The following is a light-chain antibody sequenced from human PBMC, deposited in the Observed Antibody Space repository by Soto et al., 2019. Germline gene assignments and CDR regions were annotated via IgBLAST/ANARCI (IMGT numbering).Light chain of an antibody. CDR3: QEYGSSFT. CDR2: GAS. V-gene: IGKV3-20*01. J-gene: IGKJ3*01. CDR1: QSVSSSD. Sequence: EIVLTQSPGTLSLSPGERATLSCRASQSVSSSDLAWYQQKPGQAPRLLIYGASSRATGIPDRFIGSGSGTDFTLTISSLVPEYFAVYYCQEYGSSFTFGPGTKVDIK.